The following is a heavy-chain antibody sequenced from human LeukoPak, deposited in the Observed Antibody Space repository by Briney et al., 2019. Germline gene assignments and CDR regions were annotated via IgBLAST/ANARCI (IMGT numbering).Heavy chain of an antibody. J-gene: IGHJ4*02. CDR3: ARARGYSYNPLFDY. Sequence: GGSLRLSCVASGFTFSGYWMSWVRQAPGEGQEWVANIKQDGGEFYYVDAVKGRFTISRDNAKNSLYLQMNRLRVDDTAVYYCARARGYSYNPLFDYWGQGTLVTVSS. CDR2: IKQDGGEF. V-gene: IGHV3-7*04. D-gene: IGHD5-18*01. CDR1: GFTFSGYW.